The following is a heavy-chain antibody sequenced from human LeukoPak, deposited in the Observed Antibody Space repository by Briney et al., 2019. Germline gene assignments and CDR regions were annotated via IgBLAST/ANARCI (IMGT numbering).Heavy chain of an antibody. CDR1: GYAFTSYG. CDR3: ARRGNWNDFDY. J-gene: IGHJ4*02. D-gene: IGHD1-20*01. Sequence: ASVKVSCKASGYAFTSYGFTWVRQAPGQGLEWMGWINSYNGNTQYAPKFKGRVTTTIDTSTSTAYMELRSLGSDDTAVYYCARRGNWNDFDYWGQGTLVIVSS. V-gene: IGHV1-18*01. CDR2: INSYNGNT.